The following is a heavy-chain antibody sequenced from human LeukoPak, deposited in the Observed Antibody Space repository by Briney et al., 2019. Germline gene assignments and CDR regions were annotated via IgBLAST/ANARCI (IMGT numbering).Heavy chain of an antibody. Sequence: ASVKVSCKASGGTFSSYAISWVRQAPGQGLEWMGGIIPIFGTANYAQKFQGRVTITTAESTSTAYMELSSLRSEDTAVYYCARGARITMVRGVIISGDYYYYMDVWGKGTTVTVSS. D-gene: IGHD3-10*01. CDR1: GGTFSSYA. CDR3: ARGARITMVRGVIISGDYYYYMDV. V-gene: IGHV1-69*05. CDR2: IIPIFGTA. J-gene: IGHJ6*03.